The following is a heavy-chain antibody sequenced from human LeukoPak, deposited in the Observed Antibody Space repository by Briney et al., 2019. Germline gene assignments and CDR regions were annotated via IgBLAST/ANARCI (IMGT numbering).Heavy chain of an antibody. Sequence: IPEPPRKKLEWIGYMYYSGSSGTTNYNPSLKSRVNISVDTSNNQFSLTLSSVTAADTAFYYCARGGTVTTVPLWGQGTLVTVSS. CDR3: ARGGTVTTVPL. J-gene: IGHJ4*02. D-gene: IGHD4-17*01. V-gene: IGHV4-59*08. CDR2: MYYSGSSGTT.